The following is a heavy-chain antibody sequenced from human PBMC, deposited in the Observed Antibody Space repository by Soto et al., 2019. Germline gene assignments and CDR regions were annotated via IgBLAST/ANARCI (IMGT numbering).Heavy chain of an antibody. D-gene: IGHD6-13*01. CDR1: GGSFSGYY. J-gene: IGHJ6*03. CDR2: INHSGST. V-gene: IGHV4-34*01. Sequence: SETLSLTCAVYGGSFSGYYWSWIRQPPGKGLEWIGEINHSGSTNYNPSLKSRVTISVDTSKNQFSLKLSSVTAADTAVYYCARMLGRQLVPPRGLDMDVWGKGTTVTVSS. CDR3: ARMLGRQLVPPRGLDMDV.